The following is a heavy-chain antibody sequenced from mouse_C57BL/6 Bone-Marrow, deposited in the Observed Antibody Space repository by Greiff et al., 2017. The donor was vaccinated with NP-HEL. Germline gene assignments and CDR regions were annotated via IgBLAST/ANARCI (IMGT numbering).Heavy chain of an antibody. V-gene: IGHV14-4*01. CDR1: GFNIKDDY. Sequence: EVQLQQSGAELVRPGASVKLSCTASGFNIKDDYMHWVKQRPEQGLEWIGWIDPETGDTGYASKLQGTATIRADTSSNTAYLQLSSLTSEDTAVYYCTTGIYYDYDGWYFDVWGTGTTVTVSS. CDR3: TTGIYYDYDGWYFDV. D-gene: IGHD2-4*01. J-gene: IGHJ1*03. CDR2: IDPETGDT.